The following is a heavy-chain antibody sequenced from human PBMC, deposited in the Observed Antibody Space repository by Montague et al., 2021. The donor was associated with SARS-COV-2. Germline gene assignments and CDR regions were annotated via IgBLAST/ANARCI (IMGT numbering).Heavy chain of an antibody. CDR2: VDYSGNT. Sequence: SETLSLTCTVTGGPISGSSDYWGWIRQSPGKGLEWIASVDYSGNTYYSPSLKSRLTLSVDTSKNQSSLKLNSVTATDTALYYCARREYSYGWGDWGQGTLVTVSS. D-gene: IGHD5-18*01. V-gene: IGHV4-39*01. CDR3: ARREYSYGWGD. CDR1: GGPISGSSDY. J-gene: IGHJ4*02.